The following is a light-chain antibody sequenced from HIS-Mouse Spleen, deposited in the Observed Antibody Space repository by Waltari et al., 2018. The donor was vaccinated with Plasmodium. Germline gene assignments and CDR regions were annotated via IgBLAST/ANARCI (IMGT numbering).Light chain of an antibody. Sequence: SYELTQTPSVSVSPGQTARITCPGDALPKKYAYWYQQKTVQALVLVIYADSKRPPGIPGRFSRSSSRTMDTLTRGGAQVEDEADSYCYSTDSSGNHRVCGGGTKLAVL. J-gene: IGLJ3*02. CDR1: ALPKKY. CDR3: YSTDSSGNHRV. CDR2: ADS. V-gene: IGLV3-10*01.